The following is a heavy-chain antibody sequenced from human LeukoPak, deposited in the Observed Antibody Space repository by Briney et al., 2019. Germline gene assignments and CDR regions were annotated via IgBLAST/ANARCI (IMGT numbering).Heavy chain of an antibody. CDR1: GFTFSSYE. J-gene: IGHJ3*02. CDR3: ARRRTAEPFDI. CDR2: ISSSGSTF. Sequence: GGSLRLSCAASGFTFSSYEMNWVRQAPGKGLEWVSYISSSGSTFYYADSLKGRFTISRDNAKNSLYLQMNSLRAEDTAVYYCARRRTAEPFDIWGQGTMVTVSS. V-gene: IGHV3-48*03.